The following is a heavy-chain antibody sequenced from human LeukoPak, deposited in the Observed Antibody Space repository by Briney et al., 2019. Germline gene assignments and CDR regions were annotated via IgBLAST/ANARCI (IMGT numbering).Heavy chain of an antibody. Sequence: GGSLRLSCATSGSTFSSYAMSWVRQAPGKGLEWVSGISDSGGRTYYADSVTGRFTISRDNSKNTPFLQMNSLRDEDTAVYYCAKDRSAVTTLRSFDHWGQGTLVTVSS. V-gene: IGHV3-23*01. CDR3: AKDRSAVTTLRSFDH. CDR2: ISDSGGRT. D-gene: IGHD4-17*01. CDR1: GSTFSSYA. J-gene: IGHJ4*02.